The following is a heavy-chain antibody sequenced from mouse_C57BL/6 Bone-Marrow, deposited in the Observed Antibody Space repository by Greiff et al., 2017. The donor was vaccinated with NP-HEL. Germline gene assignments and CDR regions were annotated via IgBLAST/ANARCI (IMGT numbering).Heavy chain of an antibody. CDR1: GYTFTSYG. CDR2: IYPRSGNT. Sequence: QVQLQQSGAELARPGASVKLSCKASGYTFTSYGISWVKQRTGQGLEWIGEIYPRSGNTYYNEKFKGKATLTADKSSSTAYMELRSLTSEDSAVYFCARQLYGSSPYAMDYWGQGTSVTVSS. CDR3: ARQLYGSSPYAMDY. V-gene: IGHV1-81*01. J-gene: IGHJ4*01. D-gene: IGHD1-1*01.